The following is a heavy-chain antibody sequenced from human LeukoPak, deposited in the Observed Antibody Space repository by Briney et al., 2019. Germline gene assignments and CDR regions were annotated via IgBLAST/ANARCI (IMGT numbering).Heavy chain of an antibody. D-gene: IGHD3-22*01. V-gene: IGHV1-3*01. CDR3: AREVLGLDSWTWSRTYFEN. CDR2: INADNGNT. CDR1: GYIFTNYA. J-gene: IGHJ4*02. Sequence: ASVKVSCKTSGYIFTNYAIHWVRQAPGQRLEWMGWINADNGNTKYSQKLQGRVTFTRDTSANTAYMDLSSLISEDTAVYYCAREVLGLDSWTWSRTYFENWGQGTLVTVSS.